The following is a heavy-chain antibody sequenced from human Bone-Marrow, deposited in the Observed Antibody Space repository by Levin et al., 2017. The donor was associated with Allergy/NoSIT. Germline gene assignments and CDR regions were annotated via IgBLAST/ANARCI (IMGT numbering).Heavy chain of an antibody. D-gene: IGHD3-22*01. CDR2: INHSGST. CDR3: ARGNGYDSSGWDFDY. V-gene: IGHV4-34*01. J-gene: IGHJ4*02. Sequence: PSETLSLTCAVYGGSFSGYYWSWIRQPPGKGLEWIGEINHSGSTNYNPSLKSRVTISVDTSKNQFSLKLSSVTAADTAVYYCARGNGYDSSGWDFDYWGQGTLVTVSS. CDR1: GGSFSGYY.